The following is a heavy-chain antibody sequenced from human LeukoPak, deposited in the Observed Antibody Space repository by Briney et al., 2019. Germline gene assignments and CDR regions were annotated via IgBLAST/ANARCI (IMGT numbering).Heavy chain of an antibody. Sequence: PSETLSLTCAVYGGSFSGYYWSWLRQPPGKGLEWIGEINHSGSTNYNPSLKSRVTISVDTSKNQFSLKLSSVTAADTAVYYCARGNFLYYDILTGYSVYFQHWGQGTLVTVSS. CDR2: INHSGST. J-gene: IGHJ1*01. CDR1: GGSFSGYY. V-gene: IGHV4-34*01. CDR3: ARGNFLYYDILTGYSVYFQH. D-gene: IGHD3-9*01.